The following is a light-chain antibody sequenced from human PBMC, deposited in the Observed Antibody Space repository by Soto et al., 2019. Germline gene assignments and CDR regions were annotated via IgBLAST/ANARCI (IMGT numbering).Light chain of an antibody. CDR3: LRHDLYPWT. CDR2: AAS. V-gene: IGKV1-17*03. Sequence: DIHMTQSPSAMSASVGDRFNITCRASQGIRNYLAWFQLKPGKVPKRLMYAASTLQSGVPSRFSGSGSGTEFTLTISSLQPEDFETYYCLRHDLYPWTFGQGTKVDIK. CDR1: QGIRNY. J-gene: IGKJ1*01.